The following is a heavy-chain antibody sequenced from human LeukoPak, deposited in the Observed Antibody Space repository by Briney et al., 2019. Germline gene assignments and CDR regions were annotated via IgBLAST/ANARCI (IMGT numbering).Heavy chain of an antibody. J-gene: IGHJ3*02. CDR3: AREAKGALRFLEWLPDAFDI. CDR2: ISSSSSTI. D-gene: IGHD3-3*01. CDR1: GFTFSSYS. V-gene: IGHV3-48*01. Sequence: GGSLRLSCVASGFTFSSYSMNWVRQAPGKGLEWVSYISSSSSTIYYADSVKGRFTISRDNAKNSLYLQMNSLRAEDTAVYYCAREAKGALRFLEWLPDAFDIWGQGTMVTVSS.